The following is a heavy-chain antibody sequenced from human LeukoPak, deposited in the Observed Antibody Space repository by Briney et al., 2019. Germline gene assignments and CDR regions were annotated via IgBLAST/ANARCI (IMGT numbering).Heavy chain of an antibody. CDR1: GSSISSYY. CDR3: ARTHLGLIFDY. D-gene: IGHD3-16*01. J-gene: IGHJ4*02. Sequence: PSETLSLTCTVSGSSISSYYWSWIRQPPGKGLEWIGYIYYSGSTNYNPSLKSRVTISVDTSKNQFSLKLSSVTAADTAVYYCARTHLGLIFDYWAREPWSPSPQ. CDR2: IYYSGST. V-gene: IGHV4-59*01.